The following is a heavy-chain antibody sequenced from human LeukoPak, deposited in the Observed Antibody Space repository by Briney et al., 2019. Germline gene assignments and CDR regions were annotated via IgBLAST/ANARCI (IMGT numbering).Heavy chain of an antibody. Sequence: SVKVSCKASGGTFSSYAISWVRQAPGQGLEWMGGIIPTFGTANYAQKFQGRVTITTDESTSTAYMELSSLRSEDTAVYYCATSTVVTPAHFDYWGQGTLVTVSS. CDR1: GGTFSSYA. J-gene: IGHJ4*02. V-gene: IGHV1-69*05. CDR3: ATSTVVTPAHFDY. CDR2: IIPTFGTA. D-gene: IGHD4-23*01.